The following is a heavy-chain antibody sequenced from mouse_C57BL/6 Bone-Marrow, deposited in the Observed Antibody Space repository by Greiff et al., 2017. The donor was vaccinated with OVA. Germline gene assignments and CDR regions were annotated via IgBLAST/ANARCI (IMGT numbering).Heavy chain of an antibody. D-gene: IGHD2-1*01. J-gene: IGHJ3*01. CDR2: IYPGSGSN. V-gene: IGHV1-55*01. Sequence: QVQLQQPGAELVKPGASVTMSCKASGYTFTSCWLTWVQQRPGQGLEWSGDIYPGSGSNNYNEKFKSKATLTVDTSAITAYMHRSSRTSEYSAVYYCVREGIYYVNYAWFAYWGQGTLVTVSA. CDR1: GYTFTSCW. CDR3: VREGIYYVNYAWFAY.